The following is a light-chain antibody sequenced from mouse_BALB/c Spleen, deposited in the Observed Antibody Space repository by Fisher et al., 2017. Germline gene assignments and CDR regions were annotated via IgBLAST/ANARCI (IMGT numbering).Light chain of an antibody. Sequence: IVITQTPAIMSASPGEKVTMTCSASSSVSYMYWYQQKPGSSPRLLIYDTSNLASGVPARFSGSGSGTSYSLTISSMEAEDAATYYCQQWSSNPTFGGGTKLEIK. CDR1: SSVSY. J-gene: IGKJ1*01. CDR2: DTS. V-gene: IGKV4-55*01. CDR3: QQWSSNPT.